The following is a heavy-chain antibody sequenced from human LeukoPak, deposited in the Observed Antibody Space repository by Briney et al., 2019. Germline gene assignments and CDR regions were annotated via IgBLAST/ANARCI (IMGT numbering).Heavy chain of an antibody. J-gene: IGHJ5*02. CDR1: GYTFTSYG. V-gene: IGHV1-18*01. CDR3: ATVSVPGSSGSLVGFDP. D-gene: IGHD3-22*01. Sequence: ASVKVSCKASGYTFTSYGISWVRQAPGQGLEWMGWISAYNGNTNYAQKLQGRVTMTTDTSTSTAYMELRSLRSDDTAVYYCATVSVPGSSGSLVGFDPWGQGTLVTVSS. CDR2: ISAYNGNT.